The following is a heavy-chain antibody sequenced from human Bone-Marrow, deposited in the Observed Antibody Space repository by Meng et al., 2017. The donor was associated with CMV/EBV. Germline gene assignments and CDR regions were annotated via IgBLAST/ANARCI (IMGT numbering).Heavy chain of an antibody. J-gene: IGHJ5*02. CDR1: FTGYD. CDR2: INPNSGAT. CDR3: ARGYIVGTTTAWSDP. Sequence: FTGYDLHWVRQAPQAPGQGPEWMGWINPNSGATNYAQKFQGRVTMTRDTSISTGYMELSGLKPDDTAVYYCARGYIVGTTTAWSDPWGQGTLVTVSS. V-gene: IGHV1-2*02. D-gene: IGHD1-26*01.